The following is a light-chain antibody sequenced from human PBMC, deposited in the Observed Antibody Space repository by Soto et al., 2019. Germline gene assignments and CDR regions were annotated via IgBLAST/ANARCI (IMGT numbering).Light chain of an antibody. V-gene: IGLV1-44*01. CDR1: SSNIGSTT. CDR3: AAWDDSLNGVI. J-gene: IGLJ2*01. CDR2: SNN. Sequence: QSLLTQPPSASGAPGQRVTISCSGSSSNIGSTTVNWYQQLPGTAPKLLIYSNNQRPSGVPDRFSGSKSGTSASLAISGLQSEDETDYYCAAWDDSLNGVIFGGGTKLTVL.